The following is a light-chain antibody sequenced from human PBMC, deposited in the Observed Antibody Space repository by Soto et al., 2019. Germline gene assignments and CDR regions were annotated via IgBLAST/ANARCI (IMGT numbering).Light chain of an antibody. J-gene: IGKJ4*01. CDR2: DAS. CDR3: QQLNTYPLT. V-gene: IGKV1-9*01. Sequence: IQLTQSPSSLSASVGDRVTVTCRASQGIRSCLAWYQQKPGRAPKLLIYDASTLQSGVPSRFRGSGPGTDFTLTIISLQPEDFATYYCQQLNTYPLTFGGGTKVDIK. CDR1: QGIRSC.